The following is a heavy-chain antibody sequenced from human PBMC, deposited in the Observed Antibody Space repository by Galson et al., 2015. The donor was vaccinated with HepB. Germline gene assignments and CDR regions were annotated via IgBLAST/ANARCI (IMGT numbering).Heavy chain of an antibody. CDR3: ASVGYCSGGSCLDY. J-gene: IGHJ4*02. CDR1: GFTFSSYS. Sequence: SLRLSCAASGFTFSSYSMNWVRQAPGKGLEWVSYISSSSSTIYYADSVKGRFTISRDNAKNSLYLQMNSLRDEDTAVYYCASVGYCSGGSCLDYWGQGTLVTVSS. D-gene: IGHD2-15*01. CDR2: ISSSSSTI. V-gene: IGHV3-48*02.